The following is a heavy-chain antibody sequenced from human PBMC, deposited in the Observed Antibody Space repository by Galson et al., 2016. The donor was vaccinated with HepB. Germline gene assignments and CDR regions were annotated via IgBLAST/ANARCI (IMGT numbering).Heavy chain of an antibody. D-gene: IGHD3-10*01. V-gene: IGHV5-51*01. Sequence: QSGAEVKKPGESLQISCTGSGFNFANYWIAWVRQMPGKGLEWMGIILPVDSDTRYGPSFQGQVTTSADKSTNTAYVQWSSLKASDSGIYYCARHDGAGSYSNLDLWGQGTLVTVSS. CDR2: ILPVDSDT. CDR3: ARHDGAGSYSNLDL. CDR1: GFNFANYW. J-gene: IGHJ5*02.